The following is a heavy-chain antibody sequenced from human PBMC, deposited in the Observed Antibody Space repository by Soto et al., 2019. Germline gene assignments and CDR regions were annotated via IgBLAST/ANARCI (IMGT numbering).Heavy chain of an antibody. Sequence: ASVKVSCKASGYTFTSYYMNWVRQAPGQGLEWLGIINPSGGYTTYAQRFLGRVTMTSDTSTSTVHMELGSLRSEDTAVYYCAKGIFGVVLGPYYYYGMDVWGQGTAVTVSS. J-gene: IGHJ6*02. D-gene: IGHD3-3*01. V-gene: IGHV1-46*01. CDR2: INPSGGYT. CDR1: GYTFTSYY. CDR3: AKGIFGVVLGPYYYYGMDV.